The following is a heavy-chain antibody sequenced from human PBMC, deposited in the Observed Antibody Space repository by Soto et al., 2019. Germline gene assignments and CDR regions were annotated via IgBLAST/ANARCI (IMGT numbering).Heavy chain of an antibody. CDR3: ATDPVAVTGSFIDS. CDR2: ISYDGRET. Sequence: PGGSLRLSCAASWFTFSAYAFHWVRQAPGKGLEWLSVISYDGRETHYADSVEGRFIISRDSSKKTAYLQMNSLRGDDTAVYFCATDPVAVTGSFIDSWGQGTLVTVSS. V-gene: IGHV3-30-3*01. D-gene: IGHD2-21*02. CDR1: WFTFSAYA. J-gene: IGHJ4*02.